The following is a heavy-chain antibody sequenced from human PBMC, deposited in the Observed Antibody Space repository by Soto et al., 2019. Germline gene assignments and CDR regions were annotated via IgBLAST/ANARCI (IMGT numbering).Heavy chain of an antibody. CDR3: AMEYCSSTSCYRDY. CDR1: GYTFTRYG. CDR2: ISAYNGST. V-gene: IGHV1-18*01. J-gene: IGHJ4*02. Sequence: GASVKVSCKASGYTFTRYGISWGRQAPGQGLGWMGWISAYNGSTNYAQKLKGRVTMTTDTSTSKAYMELRSLRSEDTAVYYCAMEYCSSTSCYRDYWGQGTLVTVSS. D-gene: IGHD2-2*02.